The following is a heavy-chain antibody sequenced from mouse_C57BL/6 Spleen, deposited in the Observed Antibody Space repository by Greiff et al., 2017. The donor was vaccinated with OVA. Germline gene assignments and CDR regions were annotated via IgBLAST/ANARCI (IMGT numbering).Heavy chain of an antibody. CDR3: ASASSLYYFDY. CDR1: GFTFSSYG. CDR2: ISSGGSYT. V-gene: IGHV5-6*01. J-gene: IGHJ2*01. D-gene: IGHD1-1*01. Sequence: VQLKESGGDLVKPGGSLKLSCAASGFTFSSYGMSWVRQTPDKRLEWVATISSGGSYTYYPDSVKGRFTISSDNAKNTLYLQMSSLKSEDTAMYYCASASSLYYFDYWGQGTTLTVSS.